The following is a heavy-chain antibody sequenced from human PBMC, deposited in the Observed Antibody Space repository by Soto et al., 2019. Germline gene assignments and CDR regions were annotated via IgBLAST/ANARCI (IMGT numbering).Heavy chain of an antibody. D-gene: IGHD2-15*01. V-gene: IGHV4-39*01. J-gene: IGHJ4*02. Sequence: QLQLQESGPGLVKPSETLSLTCTVSGGSISSSSYYWAWIRQPPGKGLEWIGSIYFSGSTYYNPSLKSRVTLSVDTPKNQLTLKMSFVTAADTAVYYCASDRLENCSGASCHSSDFDYWGQGTMVTVSS. CDR2: IYFSGST. CDR1: GGSISSSSYY. CDR3: ASDRLENCSGASCHSSDFDY.